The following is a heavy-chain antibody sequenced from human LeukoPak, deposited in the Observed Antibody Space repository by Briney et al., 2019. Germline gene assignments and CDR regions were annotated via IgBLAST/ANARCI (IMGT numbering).Heavy chain of an antibody. CDR3: ARGGWFGELLLTYFDY. J-gene: IGHJ4*02. CDR1: GFTFSSYG. D-gene: IGHD3-10*01. V-gene: IGHV3-23*01. Sequence: PGGSLRLSCAASGFTFSSYGMGWVRQAPGKGLEWVSAISGSGGSTYYADSVKGRFTISRDNSKNTLYLQMNSLRAEDTAVYYCARGGWFGELLLTYFDYWGQGTLVTVSS. CDR2: ISGSGGST.